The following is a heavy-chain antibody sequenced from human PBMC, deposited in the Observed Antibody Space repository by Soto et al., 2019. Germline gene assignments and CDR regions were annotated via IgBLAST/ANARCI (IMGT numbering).Heavy chain of an antibody. Sequence: PSQTLSLTCAISGDSVSSNSAAWNWIRQSPSRGLEWLGRTYFRSKWYNDYAGSVKSRITINPDTSRNHFSLQLNSVTPEDAAVYYCERARYYYDIREQTRAIYSRFDSWGQGNLVTVSS. CDR1: GDSVSSNSAA. J-gene: IGHJ5*01. CDR2: TYFRSKWYN. V-gene: IGHV6-1*01. CDR3: ERARYYYDIREQTRAIYSRFDS. D-gene: IGHD3-22*01.